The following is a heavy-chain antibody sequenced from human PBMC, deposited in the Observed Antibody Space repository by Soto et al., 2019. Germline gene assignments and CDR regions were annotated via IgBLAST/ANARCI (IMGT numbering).Heavy chain of an antibody. Sequence: GGSLRLSCAASGLTFSSYGIHWVRQAPCKGLEWVAVISYDGSNKYYADSVKGRFTISRDNSKNTLYLQMNSLRAEDTAVYYCAKRGKRYCSSWYLSDPWGQGTLVAVSS. J-gene: IGHJ5*02. CDR2: ISYDGSNK. CDR3: AKRGKRYCSSWYLSDP. V-gene: IGHV3-30*18. D-gene: IGHD6-13*01. CDR1: GLTFSSYG.